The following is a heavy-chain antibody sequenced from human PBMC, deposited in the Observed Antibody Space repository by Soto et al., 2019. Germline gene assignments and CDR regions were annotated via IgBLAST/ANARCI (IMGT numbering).Heavy chain of an antibody. J-gene: IGHJ6*02. D-gene: IGHD6-13*01. V-gene: IGHV3-53*01. CDR3: ARDTEPPGVRAVGSWKTRQGYYGMAV. CDR2: IYSGGNT. Sequence: GGSLRLSCAASGFTVSSNYMSWVRQAPGKGLEWVSVIYSGGNTYYADSVKGRFTISRDNSKNTLYLQMNSLRAEDTAVYYCARDTEPPGVRAVGSWKTRQGYYGMAVWGQGTTVTVSS. CDR1: GFTVSSNY.